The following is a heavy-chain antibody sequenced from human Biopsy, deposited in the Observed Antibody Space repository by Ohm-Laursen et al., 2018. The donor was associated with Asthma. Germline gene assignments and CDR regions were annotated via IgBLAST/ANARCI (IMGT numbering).Heavy chain of an antibody. V-gene: IGHV3-53*01. J-gene: IGHJ3*02. CDR1: GFTVSSNG. Sequence: GSLRLSCAATGFTVSSNGMSWVRQPPGKGLEWVSVIYSGGGTFYADSVKGRVTISRDISKNTLSLQMNSLRAEDTAVYYCARAYGGNFFSGASDIWGQGTMVTVSS. CDR2: IYSGGGT. CDR3: ARAYGGNFFSGASDI. D-gene: IGHD4-23*01.